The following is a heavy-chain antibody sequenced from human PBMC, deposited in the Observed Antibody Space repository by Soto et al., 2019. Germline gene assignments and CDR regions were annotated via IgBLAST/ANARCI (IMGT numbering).Heavy chain of an antibody. Sequence: PSETLSLTCTVSGGSISSSSYYWGWIRQPPGKGLEWIGSIYYSGSTYYNPSLKSRVTISVDTSKNQFSLKLSSVTAADTAVYYFARYSRGPKRGAYYCAFDIWGKGTM. J-gene: IGHJ3*02. V-gene: IGHV4-39*01. D-gene: IGHD6-19*01. CDR3: ARYSRGPKRGAYYCAFDI. CDR2: IYYSGST. CDR1: GGSISSSSYY.